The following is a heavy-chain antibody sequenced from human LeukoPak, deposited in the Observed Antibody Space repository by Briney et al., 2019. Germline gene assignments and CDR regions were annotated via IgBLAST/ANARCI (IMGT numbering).Heavy chain of an antibody. J-gene: IGHJ4*02. V-gene: IGHV4-34*01. CDR2: INHSGST. CDR3: ARGQHYDSSGYNFDY. Sequence: PSETLSLTCAVYGGSFSGYYWSWIRQPPGKGLEGIGEINHSGSTNYNPSLKSRVTISVDTSKNQFSLKLSSVTAADTAVYYCARGQHYDSSGYNFDYWGQGTLVTVSS. D-gene: IGHD3-22*01. CDR1: GGSFSGYY.